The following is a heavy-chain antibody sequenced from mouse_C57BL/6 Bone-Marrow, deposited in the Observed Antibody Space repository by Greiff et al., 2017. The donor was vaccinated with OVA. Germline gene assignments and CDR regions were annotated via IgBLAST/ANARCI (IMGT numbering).Heavy chain of an antibody. D-gene: IGHD3-3*01. V-gene: IGHV1-82*01. CDR2: IYPGDGDT. CDR1: GYAFSSSW. J-gene: IGHJ2*01. Sequence: VQLQQSGPELVKPGASVKISCKASGYAFSSSWMNWVKQRPGKGLEWIGRIYPGDGDTNYNGKFKGKATLTADKSSSTAYMQLSSLTSEDSAVYFCARGGTRLYYFDYWGQGTTLTVSS. CDR3: ARGGTRLYYFDY.